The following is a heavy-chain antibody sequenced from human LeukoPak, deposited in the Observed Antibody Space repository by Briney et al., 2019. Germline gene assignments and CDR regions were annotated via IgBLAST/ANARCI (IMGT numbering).Heavy chain of an antibody. CDR2: IIPIFGTA. V-gene: IGHV1-69*01. J-gene: IGHJ4*02. CDR3: ARPNSYCGGDCPFDY. D-gene: IGHD2-21*02. CDR1: GGTFSSYA. Sequence: SVKVSCKASGGTFSSYAISWVRQAPGQGPEWMGGIIPIFGTANYAQKFQGRVTITADESTSTAYMELSSLRSEDTAVYYCARPNSYCGGDCPFDYWGQGTLVTVSS.